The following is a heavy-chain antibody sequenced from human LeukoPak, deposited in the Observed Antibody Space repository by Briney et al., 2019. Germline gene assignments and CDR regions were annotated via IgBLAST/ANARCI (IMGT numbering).Heavy chain of an antibody. J-gene: IGHJ4*02. D-gene: IGHD1-26*01. CDR2: ISSSGSA. Sequence: SETLSLTCTVSGGSFSSYYWSWIRQPTGKGLEWIGYISSSGSANNNPSLKSRVTISVDTSQNQFFLDLSSVTAADTAVYYCARSGSYSGPYVYWGQGTVVTVSS. CDR1: GGSFSSYY. CDR3: ARSGSYSGPYVY. V-gene: IGHV4-59*01.